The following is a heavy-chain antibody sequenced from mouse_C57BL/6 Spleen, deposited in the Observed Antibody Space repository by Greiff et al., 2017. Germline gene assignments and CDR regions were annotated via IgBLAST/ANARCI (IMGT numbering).Heavy chain of an antibody. D-gene: IGHD2-4*01. Sequence: EVKVVESGGGLVQPGGSMKLSCVASGFTFSNYWMNWVRQSPEKGLEWVAQIRLKSDNYATHYAESVKGRFTISRDDSKSSVYLQMNNLRAEDTGIYYCTGPFYYDYDRFAYWGQGTLVTVSA. V-gene: IGHV6-3*01. CDR3: TGPFYYDYDRFAY. CDR1: GFTFSNYW. CDR2: IRLKSDNYAT. J-gene: IGHJ3*01.